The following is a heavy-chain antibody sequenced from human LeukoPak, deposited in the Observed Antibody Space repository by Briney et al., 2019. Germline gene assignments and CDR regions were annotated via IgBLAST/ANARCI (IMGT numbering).Heavy chain of an antibody. V-gene: IGHV3-74*01. J-gene: IGHJ4*02. D-gene: IGHD3-10*01. Sequence: GGSLRLSCVASGFTFSNYWMHWVRQAPGKGLVWVSRINSDGSSTNYADSVKGRFTISRDNAKNTLFLQMNSLRAEDSAVYYCSGGGSITVAGYWGQGTLVTVSS. CDR3: SGGGSITVAGY. CDR1: GFTFSNYW. CDR2: INSDGSST.